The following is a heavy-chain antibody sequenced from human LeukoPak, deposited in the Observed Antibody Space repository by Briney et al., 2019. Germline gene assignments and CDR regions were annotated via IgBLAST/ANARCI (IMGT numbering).Heavy chain of an antibody. Sequence: KSGGSLRPSCAASGFTFSSYSMNWVRQAPGKGLEWVSSISSSSSYIYYADSVKGRFTISRDNAKNSLYLQMNSLRAEDTAVYYCARDEDWGYFDYWGQGTLVTVSS. CDR2: ISSSSSYI. D-gene: IGHD3/OR15-3a*01. CDR1: GFTFSSYS. CDR3: ARDEDWGYFDY. V-gene: IGHV3-21*01. J-gene: IGHJ4*02.